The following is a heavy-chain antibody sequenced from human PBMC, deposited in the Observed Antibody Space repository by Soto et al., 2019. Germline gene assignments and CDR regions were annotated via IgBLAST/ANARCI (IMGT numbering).Heavy chain of an antibody. Sequence: GGSLRLSCAASGFTFSDYYMSWIRQAPGKGLEWVSYISSSGSTIYYADYVKGRFTISRDNAKNSLYLQMNSLRAEDTAVYYCVRDDDDSNWFDPWGQGTLVTVSS. CDR3: VRDDDDSNWFDP. CDR2: ISSSGSTI. CDR1: GFTFSDYY. D-gene: IGHD3-3*01. V-gene: IGHV3-11*01. J-gene: IGHJ5*02.